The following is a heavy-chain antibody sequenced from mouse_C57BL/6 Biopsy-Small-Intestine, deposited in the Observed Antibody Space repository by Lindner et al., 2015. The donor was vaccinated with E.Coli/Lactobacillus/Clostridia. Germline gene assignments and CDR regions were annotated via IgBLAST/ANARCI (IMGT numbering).Heavy chain of an antibody. CDR1: GYSFAGYY. D-gene: IGHD1-1*01. V-gene: IGHV1-66*01. J-gene: IGHJ4*01. Sequence: SVKVSCKASGYSFAGYYIHWVRQAPGQGLEWMGWINPNSGGTKYAQKFQGRVTMTRDTSISTAYMELSRLRSDDTAVYYCARAMYDSSGYYYVLDYWGQGTLVTVSS. CDR3: ARAMYDSSGYYYVLDY. CDR2: INPNSGGT.